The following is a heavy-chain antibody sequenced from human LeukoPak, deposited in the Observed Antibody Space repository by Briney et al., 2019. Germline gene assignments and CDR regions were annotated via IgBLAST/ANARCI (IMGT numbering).Heavy chain of an antibody. CDR3: AREQRTFDY. CDR2: IKPDGGEQ. D-gene: IGHD5-24*01. V-gene: IGHV3-7*03. J-gene: IGHJ4*02. Sequence: TGGSLRLSCVASGFTFSNYWMNWVRQAPGKGLEWVANIKPDGGEQYYVDSVEGRFTISRDNAENSLYLQLSSLRAEDTAVYYCAREQRTFDYWGQGILVTVSS. CDR1: GFTFSNYW.